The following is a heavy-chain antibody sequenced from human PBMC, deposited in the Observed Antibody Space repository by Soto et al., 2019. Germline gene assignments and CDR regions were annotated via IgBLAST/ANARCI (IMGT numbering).Heavy chain of an antibody. Sequence: ASVKVSCKASGYTFTSYGISWVRQAPGQGLEWMGWISAYNGNTNYAQKLQGRVTMTTDTSTSTAYMELRSLRSDDTAVYYCARLGDDIAPLGYNWFDPWGQGTLVTVSS. CDR3: ARLGDDIAPLGYNWFDP. V-gene: IGHV1-18*01. J-gene: IGHJ5*02. CDR1: GYTFTSYG. CDR2: ISAYNGNT. D-gene: IGHD3-16*01.